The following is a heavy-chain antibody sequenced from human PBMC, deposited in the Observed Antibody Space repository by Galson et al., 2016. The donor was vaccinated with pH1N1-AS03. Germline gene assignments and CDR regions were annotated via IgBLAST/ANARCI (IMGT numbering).Heavy chain of an antibody. CDR1: GSTFNHYS. CDR2: ISSDSTTI. Sequence: SLRLSCAASGSTFNHYSMNWVRQAPGKGLEWVSYISSDSTTIYYADSVKGRFTISRDNAKNSLYLQMNSLTAEDTAIYYCARTSGAYFGSAFGIWGQGTMVPVSS. V-gene: IGHV3-48*04. J-gene: IGHJ3*02. CDR3: ARTSGAYFGSAFGI. D-gene: IGHD1-26*01.